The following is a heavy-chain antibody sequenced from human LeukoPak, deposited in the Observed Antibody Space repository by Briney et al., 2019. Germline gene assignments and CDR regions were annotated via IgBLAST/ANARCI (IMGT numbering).Heavy chain of an antibody. Sequence: GGSLRLSCRASGFIFSDYYLSWIRQTPGKGLEWLSYINSSGSITDYADSVKGRFTISRDNAKNSVYSQMTSLRTEDTAVYYCARATRGGVGASSYWGQGTLVTVST. V-gene: IGHV3-11*01. CDR1: GFIFSDYY. CDR3: ARATRGGVGASSY. J-gene: IGHJ4*02. D-gene: IGHD1-26*01. CDR2: INSSGSIT.